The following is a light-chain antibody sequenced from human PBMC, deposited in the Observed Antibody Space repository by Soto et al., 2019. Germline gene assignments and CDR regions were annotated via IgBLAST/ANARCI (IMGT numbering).Light chain of an antibody. Sequence: EIVLTQSPGTLSLSPGERATLLCRASQSVSSNSVAWYQQKPGQAPRLLIYGASNRAAGTPDRFTGSGSGPDFTLTVNTLEPEDFALDYCRHFGDFLFTFGPGTRVDV. J-gene: IGKJ3*01. V-gene: IGKV3-20*01. CDR1: QSVSSNS. CDR3: RHFGDFLFT. CDR2: GAS.